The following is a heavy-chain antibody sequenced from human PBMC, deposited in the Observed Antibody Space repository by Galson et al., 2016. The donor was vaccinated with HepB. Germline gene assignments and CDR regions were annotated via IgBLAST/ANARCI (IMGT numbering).Heavy chain of an antibody. J-gene: IGHJ6*03. CDR2: VNSDGSST. CDR1: GFPFSSYL. CDR3: AREGYGPLYYYFYYMDV. Sequence: SLRLSCAASGFPFSSYLMHWVRQAPGKELVWVSRVNSDGSSTSYADSVKGRFTISKDNAKNTLYLQMNGLRAEDTAVYFCAREGYGPLYYYFYYMDVWGKGATVTVSS. D-gene: IGHD5-18*01. V-gene: IGHV3-74*01.